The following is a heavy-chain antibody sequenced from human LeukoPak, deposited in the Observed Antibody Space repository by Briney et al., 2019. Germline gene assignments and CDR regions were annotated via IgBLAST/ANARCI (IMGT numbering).Heavy chain of an antibody. CDR1: GGSISSGSYY. Sequence: SETLSLTCTVSGGSISSGSYYWSWIRQPAGKGLEWIGRIYTSGSTNYNPSLKSRVTISVDTSKNQFSLKLSSVTAADTAVYYCARVAYSSSWYVAPFVYWGQGTLVTVSS. CDR2: IYTSGST. V-gene: IGHV4-61*02. J-gene: IGHJ4*02. D-gene: IGHD6-13*01. CDR3: ARVAYSSSWYVAPFVY.